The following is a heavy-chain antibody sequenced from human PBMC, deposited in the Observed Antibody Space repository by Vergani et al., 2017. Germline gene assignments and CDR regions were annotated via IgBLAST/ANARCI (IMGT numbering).Heavy chain of an antibody. D-gene: IGHD6-19*01. V-gene: IGHV4-38-2*01. CDR2: IYHSGST. Sequence: QVQLQESGPGLVKPSETLSLTCAVSGYSISSGYYCGWIRQPPGKGLEWIGSIYHSGSTYYNPSLKSRVTISVDTSKNQFSLKLSSVTAADTAVYYCARHVSSGWYGDYFDYWGQGTLVTVSS. J-gene: IGHJ4*02. CDR3: ARHVSSGWYGDYFDY. CDR1: GYSISSGYY.